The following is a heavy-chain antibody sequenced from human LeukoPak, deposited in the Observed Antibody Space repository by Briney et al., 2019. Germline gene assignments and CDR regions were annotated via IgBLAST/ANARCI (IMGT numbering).Heavy chain of an antibody. Sequence: SETLSLTCTVSGGSISRYYWSWIRQPPGRGLEWIGYIYYSGSTNYNPSLKSRVTMSVDTSKNQFSPKLSSVTAADTAVYYCAGKSSSWGYFDYWGQGTLVTVSS. D-gene: IGHD6-13*01. CDR1: GGSISRYY. V-gene: IGHV4-59*01. CDR2: IYYSGST. J-gene: IGHJ4*02. CDR3: AGKSSSWGYFDY.